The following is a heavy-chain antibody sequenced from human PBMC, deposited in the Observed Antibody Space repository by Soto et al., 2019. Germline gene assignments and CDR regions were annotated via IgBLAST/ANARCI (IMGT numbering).Heavy chain of an antibody. D-gene: IGHD6-13*01. J-gene: IGHJ6*02. CDR3: ARANRRGIAAAGTFFYGMDV. V-gene: IGHV3-21*01. CDR1: GFTFSSYR. CDR2: ISSSSSYI. Sequence: HGGSLKLSCAASGFTFSSYRMNWVRQAPGKGLEWVSSISSSSSYIYYADSVKGRFTISRDNAKNSLYLQMNSLRAEDTAVYYCARANRRGIAAAGTFFYGMDVWGQGTTVTVSS.